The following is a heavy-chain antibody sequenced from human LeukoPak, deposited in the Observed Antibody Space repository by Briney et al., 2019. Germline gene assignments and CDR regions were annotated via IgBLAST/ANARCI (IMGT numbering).Heavy chain of an antibody. CDR2: INSDGRDT. J-gene: IGHJ4*02. V-gene: IGHV3-74*01. D-gene: IGHD3/OR15-3a*01. CDR1: GFTFSNYW. Sequence: GGSLRLSCAASGFTFSNYWMHWVRQGPGKGLVWVSHINSDGRDTNYADSVKGRFTISRDNAKNTLYLQMDSLRAEDTAVYYGTREVQHDFGRWGQGTLVTVSS. CDR3: TREVQHDFGR.